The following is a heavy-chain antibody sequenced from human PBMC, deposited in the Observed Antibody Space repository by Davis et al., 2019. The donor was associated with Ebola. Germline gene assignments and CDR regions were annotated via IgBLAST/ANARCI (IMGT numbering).Heavy chain of an antibody. CDR2: VTTNGIIT. CDR3: VKEDSSYYFGH. J-gene: IGHJ2*01. CDR1: GFIFNYYA. Sequence: GESLKISCSASGFIFNYYAMHWVRRAPGRGLEYVSGVTTNGIITYYADSVKGRFTISRDDSRNTMSLQMNSLSSEDTAVYYCVKEDSSYYFGHWGRGTLVTVSS. D-gene: IGHD3-22*01. V-gene: IGHV3-64*04.